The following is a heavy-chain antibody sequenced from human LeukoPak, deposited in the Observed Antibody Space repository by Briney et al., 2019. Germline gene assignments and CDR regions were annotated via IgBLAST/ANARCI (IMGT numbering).Heavy chain of an antibody. J-gene: IGHJ4*02. CDR3: ARNTETAIPLPYYFDY. CDR2: INTGNGNT. CDR1: GYTFTSYA. V-gene: IGHV1-3*04. D-gene: IGHD2-21*02. Sequence: ASVKVSCKASGYTFTSYAMHWARQAPGQRLECMGWINTGNGNTKYSQKFQGRVTITRDTSASTAYMDLSSLRSEDTAVYYCARNTETAIPLPYYFDYWGQGTLVTVSS.